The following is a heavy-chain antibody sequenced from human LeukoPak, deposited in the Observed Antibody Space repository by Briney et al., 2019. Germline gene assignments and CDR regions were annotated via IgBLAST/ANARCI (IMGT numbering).Heavy chain of an antibody. V-gene: IGHV3-23*01. D-gene: IGHD2-2*02. CDR3: AKGRGATGASCYNY. J-gene: IGHJ4*02. CDR1: GFAFSNHA. Sequence: GGSLRLSCAASGFAFSNHAMSWVRQTPGKGLEWVSTLSGGGENIFYADSVKGRFTISRDNSKNTLYLQMNSLRADDTAIYYCAKGRGATGASCYNYWGQGTPVSVSS. CDR2: LSGGGENI.